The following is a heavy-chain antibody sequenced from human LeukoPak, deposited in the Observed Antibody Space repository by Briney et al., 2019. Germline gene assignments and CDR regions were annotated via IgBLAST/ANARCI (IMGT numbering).Heavy chain of an antibody. J-gene: IGHJ4*02. D-gene: IGHD3-22*01. CDR1: GFTFSSNY. V-gene: IGHV3-53*01. CDR3: ARAPTAHYDSSGYPGGDFDY. Sequence: AGGSLRLSCAASGFTFSSNYMSWVRQAPGKGLEWVSLIYSGGTTYYADSVKGRFTISRDSSKNTLYLQMNSLRAEDTAVYYCARAPTAHYDSSGYPGGDFDYWGQGTLVTVSS. CDR2: IYSGGTT.